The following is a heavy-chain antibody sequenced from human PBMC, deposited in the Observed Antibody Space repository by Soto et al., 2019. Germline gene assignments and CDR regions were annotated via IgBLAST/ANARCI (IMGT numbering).Heavy chain of an antibody. Sequence: ASVKVSCKASGYTFTSYDINWVRQATGQGLEWMGWMNPNSGNTGYAQKFQGRVTMTRNTSISTAYMELSSLRSEDTAVYYCARDLGYCSGGSCYTPFYWGQGTLVTVSS. D-gene: IGHD2-15*01. CDR3: ARDLGYCSGGSCYTPFY. V-gene: IGHV1-8*01. CDR1: GYTFTSYD. J-gene: IGHJ4*02. CDR2: MNPNSGNT.